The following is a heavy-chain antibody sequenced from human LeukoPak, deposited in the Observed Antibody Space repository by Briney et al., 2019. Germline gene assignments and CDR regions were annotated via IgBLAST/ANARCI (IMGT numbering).Heavy chain of an antibody. D-gene: IGHD1-26*01. CDR3: ARGAEWELVAFDI. J-gene: IGHJ3*02. CDR2: MNPNSGNT. CDR1: GYTFTSYD. Sequence: ASVKVSCKASGYTFTSYDINWVRQATGQGLEWMGWMNPNSGNTGYAQKFQGRVTITRNTSISTAYMELSSLRSEDTAVYYCARGAEWELVAFDIRGQGTMVTVSS. V-gene: IGHV1-8*03.